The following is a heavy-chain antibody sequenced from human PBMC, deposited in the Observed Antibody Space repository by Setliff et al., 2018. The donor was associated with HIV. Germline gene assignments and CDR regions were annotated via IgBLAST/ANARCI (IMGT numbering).Heavy chain of an antibody. CDR1: GYSFNDYP. D-gene: IGHD3-22*01. V-gene: IGHV1-3*01. J-gene: IGHJ6*02. CDR3: ARGDAIVIGSVYDMDV. Sequence: ASVKVSCKASGYSFNDYPIHWVRQAPGQRFEWMGWINPANADTKHSQKFQDRVAMTRDTSASTVYMELSSLRAEDTSVYYCARGDAIVIGSVYDMDVWGQGTPVTVSS. CDR2: INPANADT.